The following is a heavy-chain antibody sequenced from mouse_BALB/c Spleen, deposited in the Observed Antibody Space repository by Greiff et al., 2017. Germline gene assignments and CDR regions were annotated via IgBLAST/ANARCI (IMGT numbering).Heavy chain of an antibody. V-gene: IGHV1-14*01. CDR2: INPYNDGT. D-gene: IGHD1-1*01. CDR1: GYTFTSYV. Sequence: EVQLQQSGPELVKPGASVKMSCKASGYTFTSYVMHWVKQKPGQGLEWIGYINPYNDGTKYNEKFKGKATLTSDKSSSTAYMELSSLTSEDSAVYYCARGWNYYGSSYEAMDYWGQGTSVTVSS. J-gene: IGHJ4*01. CDR3: ARGWNYYGSSYEAMDY.